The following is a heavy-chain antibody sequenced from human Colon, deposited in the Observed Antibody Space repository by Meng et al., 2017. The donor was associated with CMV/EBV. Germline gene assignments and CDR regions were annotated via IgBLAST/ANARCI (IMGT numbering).Heavy chain of an antibody. D-gene: IGHD4-11*01. CDR3: ARSTVSRSYYFYGMDV. J-gene: IGHJ6*02. V-gene: IGHV1-69*13. CDR1: GGNFKNYG. CDR2: IIPIIYTA. Sequence: SVKVSCKASGGNFKNYGISWVRQAPGQGLEWMGGIIPIIYTANYAQRFQGRVTITADDLTSTAYMELNSLRSEDTAVYYCARSTVSRSYYFYGMDVWGQGTTVTVSS.